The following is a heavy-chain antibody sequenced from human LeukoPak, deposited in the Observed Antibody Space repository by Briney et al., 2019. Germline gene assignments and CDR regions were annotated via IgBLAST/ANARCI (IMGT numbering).Heavy chain of an antibody. Sequence: SQTLSLTCTVSGGSISSGGYYWSWIRQHPGKGLEWIGYIYYSGSTYYNPSLKSRVTISVDTSKNQFSLKLSSVTAADTAVYYCARDVSDSPTNWFDPWGPGTLVTVSS. D-gene: IGHD2-15*01. CDR3: ARDVSDSPTNWFDP. CDR2: IYYSGST. J-gene: IGHJ5*02. V-gene: IGHV4-31*03. CDR1: GGSISSGGYY.